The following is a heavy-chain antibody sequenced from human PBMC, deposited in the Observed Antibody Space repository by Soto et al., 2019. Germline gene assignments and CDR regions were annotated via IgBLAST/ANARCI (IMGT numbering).Heavy chain of an antibody. CDR1: GFTVSSNY. D-gene: IGHD1-1*01. V-gene: IGHV3-53*01. CDR3: ASNPSNEFGMDV. CDR2: IYSGGDT. Sequence: ELRVESGGGLIQPGGSLRLSCAASGFTVSSNYMSWVRQAPGKGLEWVSIIYSGGDTYYAGSVKGRFTISRDNPTNTLYLQMNSLRAEDTAVYYCASNPSNEFGMDVWGQGTTVTV. J-gene: IGHJ6*02.